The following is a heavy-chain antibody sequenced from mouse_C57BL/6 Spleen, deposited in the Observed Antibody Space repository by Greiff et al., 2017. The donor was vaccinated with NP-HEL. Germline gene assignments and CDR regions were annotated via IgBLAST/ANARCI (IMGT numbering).Heavy chain of an antibody. J-gene: IGHJ1*03. Sequence: QPGAELVRPGTSVKLSCKASGYTFTSYWMHWVKQRPGQGLEWIGVIDPSDSYTNYNQKFKGKATLTVDTSSSTAYMQLSSLTSEDSAVYYCAQGGIYYDYDGYFDVWGTGTTVTVSS. CDR1: GYTFTSYW. V-gene: IGHV1-59*01. CDR2: IDPSDSYT. CDR3: AQGGIYYDYDGYFDV. D-gene: IGHD2-4*01.